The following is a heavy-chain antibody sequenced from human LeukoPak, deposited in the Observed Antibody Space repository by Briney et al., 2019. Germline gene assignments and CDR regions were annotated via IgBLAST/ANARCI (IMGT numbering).Heavy chain of an antibody. Sequence: TSETLSLTCTVSGGSISSSSYYWGWIRQPPGKGLEWIGSIYHSGSTYYNPSLKSRVTISVDTSKNQFSLKLSSVTAADTAVYYCARGGRSWNPPFDYWGQGTLVTVSS. CDR3: ARGGRSWNPPFDY. V-gene: IGHV4-39*07. CDR1: GGSISSSSYY. CDR2: IYHSGST. D-gene: IGHD1-1*01. J-gene: IGHJ4*02.